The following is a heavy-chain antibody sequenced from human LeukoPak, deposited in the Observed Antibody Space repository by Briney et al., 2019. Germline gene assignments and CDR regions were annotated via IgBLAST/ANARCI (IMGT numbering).Heavy chain of an antibody. Sequence: GGSLRLSCAASEFTFSSYAMSWVRQAPGKGLEWVSAISGSGGGTYYADSVKGRFTISRDNSKNTLYLQMNSLRAEDTAVYYCAKVTSSGYYNDYWGQGTLVTVSS. CDR3: AKVTSSGYYNDY. J-gene: IGHJ4*02. V-gene: IGHV3-23*01. CDR2: ISGSGGGT. D-gene: IGHD3-22*01. CDR1: EFTFSSYA.